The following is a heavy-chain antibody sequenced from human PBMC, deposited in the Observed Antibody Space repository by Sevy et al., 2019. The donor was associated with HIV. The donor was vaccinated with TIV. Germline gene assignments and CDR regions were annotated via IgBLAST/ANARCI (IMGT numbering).Heavy chain of an antibody. Sequence: GGSLRLSYEVSGIIFTSSGMLWVRQAPGKGLEWVAVISYHGRDKFYAESVKGRFTISRDNSKKILYLQMNSLRIEDTALYYCAKDFTGYNGMDVWGQGTMVTVSS. CDR2: ISYHGRDK. J-gene: IGHJ6*02. CDR1: GIIFTSSG. CDR3: AKDFTGYNGMDV. D-gene: IGHD3-9*01. V-gene: IGHV3-30*18.